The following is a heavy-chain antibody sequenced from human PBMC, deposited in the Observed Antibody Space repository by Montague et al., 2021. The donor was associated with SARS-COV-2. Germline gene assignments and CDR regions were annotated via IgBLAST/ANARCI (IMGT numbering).Heavy chain of an antibody. J-gene: IGHJ2*01. CDR2: TYYRSKWYN. V-gene: IGHV6-1*01. Sequence: CAISGDSVSSNIATWNWIRQSPSRGREWLGRTYYRSKWYNDYAVSVKSRVIINPDTSNNRISLQLNSVTPEDTAVYYCARAYCGGDRYFYWYFDLWGRGTLVTVSS. CDR3: ARAYCGGDRYFYWYFDL. D-gene: IGHD2-21*02. CDR1: GDSVSSNIAT.